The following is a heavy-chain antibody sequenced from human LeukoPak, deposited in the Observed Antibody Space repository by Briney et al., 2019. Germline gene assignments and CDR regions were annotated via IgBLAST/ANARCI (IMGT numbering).Heavy chain of an antibody. V-gene: IGHV3-30*03. CDR3: ARRGSSSGSPGYFDY. CDR1: GCTFSSYA. D-gene: IGHD3-22*01. CDR2: ISYDGSNK. Sequence: GGSLRLSCAASGCTFSSYAMSWVRQAPGKGLEWVAVISYDGSNKYYADSVKGRFTISRDNSKNTLYLQMNSLRAEDTAVYYCARRGSSSGSPGYFDYWGQGTLVTVSS. J-gene: IGHJ4*02.